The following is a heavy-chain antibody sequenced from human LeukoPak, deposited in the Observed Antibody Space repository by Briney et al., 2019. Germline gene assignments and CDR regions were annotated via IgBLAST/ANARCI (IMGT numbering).Heavy chain of an antibody. J-gene: IGHJ3*02. D-gene: IGHD1-26*01. CDR1: GFTFSSYA. V-gene: IGHV3-23*01. CDR3: AKALGEWELLNDAFDI. Sequence: GGSLRLSCAASGFTFSSYAMSWVRQAPGKGLEWVSAISGSGGSTYYADSVKGRFTISRDNSKNTLYLQMNSLRAEDTAVYYCAKALGEWELLNDAFDIWGQGTMDTVSS. CDR2: ISGSGGST.